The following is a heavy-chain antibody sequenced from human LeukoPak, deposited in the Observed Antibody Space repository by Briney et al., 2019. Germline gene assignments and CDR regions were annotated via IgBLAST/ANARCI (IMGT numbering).Heavy chain of an antibody. V-gene: IGHV3-21*01. CDR3: ARDRWLQSEDYYMDV. D-gene: IGHD5-24*01. J-gene: IGHJ6*03. CDR1: GFTFSSYS. CDR2: ISTSSSYI. Sequence: GGSLRLSCAASGFTFSSYSMNWVRQAPGKGLEWVSSISTSSSYIYYADSVKGRFTISRDNARNPLYLQMNSLRAEDTAVYYCARDRWLQSEDYYMDVWGKGTTVTISS.